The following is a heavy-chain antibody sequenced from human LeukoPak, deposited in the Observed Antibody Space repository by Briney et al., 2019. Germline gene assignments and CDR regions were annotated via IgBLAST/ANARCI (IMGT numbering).Heavy chain of an antibody. Sequence: ASVKVSCKASGYTFTSYDINWVRQAPGQRLEWMGWINAGNGNTKYSQKFQGRVTITRDTSASTAYMELSSLRSEDTAVYYCTRNYDSDYWGQGTLVTVSS. CDR1: GYTFTSYD. CDR2: INAGNGNT. V-gene: IGHV1-3*01. D-gene: IGHD1-7*01. CDR3: TRNYDSDY. J-gene: IGHJ4*02.